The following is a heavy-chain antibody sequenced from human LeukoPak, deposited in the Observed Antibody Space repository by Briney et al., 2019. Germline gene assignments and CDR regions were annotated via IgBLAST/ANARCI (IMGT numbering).Heavy chain of an antibody. CDR3: AKDSPSAPVTSV. D-gene: IGHD4-17*01. J-gene: IGHJ4*02. CDR2: LSGSGAGT. Sequence: GGSLRLSCAASGFTFSDYALGWVRQAPGRGLEWVATLSGSGAGTYYSDSVQGRFTISRDNSKRTLFLQVNSLRAEDTAVYYCAKDSPSAPVTSVWGQGTLVTVSS. CDR1: GFTFSDYA. V-gene: IGHV3-23*01.